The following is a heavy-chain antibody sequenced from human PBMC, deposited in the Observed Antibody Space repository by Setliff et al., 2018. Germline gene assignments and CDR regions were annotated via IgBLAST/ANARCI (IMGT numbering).Heavy chain of an antibody. V-gene: IGHV1-3*01. CDR3: ARDRGTREQDAFDI. CDR1: GYTFTSYV. Sequence: ASVKVSCKASGYTFTSYVMHWVRQAPGQRLEWMGWINAGNGNTKYSQKFQGRVTITRDTSASTAYMELSSLRSEDTAVYYCARDRGTREQDAFDILGQGTTVTVSS. CDR2: INAGNGNT. J-gene: IGHJ3*02. D-gene: IGHD1-26*01.